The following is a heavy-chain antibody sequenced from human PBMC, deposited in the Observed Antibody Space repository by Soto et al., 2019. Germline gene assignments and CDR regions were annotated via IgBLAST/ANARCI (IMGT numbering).Heavy chain of an antibody. V-gene: IGHV3-33*02. CDR3: ARDPGQDEAMDY. Sequence: QVQVVESGGGVVQPGRSLRLSCVASGFTFSNFGMDWVRQAPGKGLEWVAVIWHDGKNKYYADSAEGRFTVSRDKSKNTLFLQMNSLTAEDTAVYYCARDPGQDEAMDYWGQGTLVTVSS. J-gene: IGHJ4*02. CDR2: IWHDGKNK. CDR1: GFTFSNFG.